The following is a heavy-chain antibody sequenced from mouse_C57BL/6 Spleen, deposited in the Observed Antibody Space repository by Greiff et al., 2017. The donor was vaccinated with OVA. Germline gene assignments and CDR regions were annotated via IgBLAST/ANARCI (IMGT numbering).Heavy chain of an antibody. CDR3: TRDLYYYGSSHWYFDV. CDR2: ISSGGDYI. D-gene: IGHD1-1*01. Sequence: DVMLVESGEGLVKPGGSLKLSCAASGFTFSSYAMSWVRQTPVKRLEWVAYISSGGDYIYYADTVKGRFTISRDNARNTLYLQMSSLKSEDTAMYYCTRDLYYYGSSHWYFDVWGTGTTVTVSS. V-gene: IGHV5-9-1*02. CDR1: GFTFSSYA. J-gene: IGHJ1*03.